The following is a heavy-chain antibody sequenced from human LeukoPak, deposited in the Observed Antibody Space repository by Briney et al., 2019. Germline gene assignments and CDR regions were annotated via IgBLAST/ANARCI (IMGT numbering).Heavy chain of an antibody. D-gene: IGHD2-8*01. V-gene: IGHV3-23*01. CDR1: GFSFSSHA. CDR3: ANRGTKWLPPPTDAFDV. J-gene: IGHJ3*01. Sequence: GGSLSHSCAASGFSFSSHAMSWVRQAPGKGLQWVSTISSGGGTTYYGDSVKGRFTISRDNSKNTLYLQMNSLRVDDTAIYYCANRGTKWLPPPTDAFDVGGEGTIVTVSS. CDR2: ISSGGGTT.